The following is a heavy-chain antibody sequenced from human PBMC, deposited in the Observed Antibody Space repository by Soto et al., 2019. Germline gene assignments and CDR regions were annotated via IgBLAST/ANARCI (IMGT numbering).Heavy chain of an antibody. D-gene: IGHD6-6*01. CDR3: ARVKEGWYSSSSPSAYYYYGMDV. CDR2: ISAYNGNT. CDR1: GYTFTSYG. Sequence: ASVKVSCKASGYTFTSYGISWVRQAPGQGLEWMGWISAYNGNTNYAQKLQGRVTMTTDTSTSTAYMELRSLRSDDTAVYYCARVKEGWYSSSSPSAYYYYGMDVWGQGTTVTVSS. V-gene: IGHV1-18*01. J-gene: IGHJ6*02.